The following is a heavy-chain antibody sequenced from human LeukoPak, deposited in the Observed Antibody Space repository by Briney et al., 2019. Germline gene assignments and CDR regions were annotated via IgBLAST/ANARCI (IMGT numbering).Heavy chain of an antibody. J-gene: IGHJ5*02. CDR3: ARVGRYCSSTSCYTGWFDP. CDR1: GGSISSGSYY. Sequence: SETLSLTCTVSGGSISSGSYYWSWIRQPAGKGLEWIGRIHTSGSTNYNPSLKSRVTISVDTSKNQFSLKLSSVTAADTAVYYCARVGRYCSSTSCYTGWFDPWGQGTLVTVSS. CDR2: IHTSGST. V-gene: IGHV4-61*02. D-gene: IGHD2-2*02.